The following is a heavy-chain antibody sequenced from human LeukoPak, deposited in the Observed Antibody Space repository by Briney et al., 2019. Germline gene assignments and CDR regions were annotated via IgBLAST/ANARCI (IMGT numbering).Heavy chain of an antibody. J-gene: IGHJ4*02. V-gene: IGHV3-23*01. CDR1: GFTFSSYA. CDR2: ISGSGSST. CDR3: AKDSDSSGWYFDY. D-gene: IGHD6-19*01. Sequence: PGGSLRLSCAASGFTFSSYAMNWVRQGPGEGLEWVSDISGSGSSTYYADSVKGRLTISRDNSKNTLYLQMNSLRAEDTAVYYCAKDSDSSGWYFDYWGQGTLVTVSS.